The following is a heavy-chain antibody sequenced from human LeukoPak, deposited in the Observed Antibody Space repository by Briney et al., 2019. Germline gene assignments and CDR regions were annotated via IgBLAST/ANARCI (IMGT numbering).Heavy chain of an antibody. Sequence: GASLKVSCKASGYTFTGYYMHWVRQAPGQRLEWMGWINPNSGGTNYAQKLQGRVTITRDTSISTAYMELSRLRSDDTAVYYCATGYDYVWGSYRKEYFQYWGQGTLVSVCS. J-gene: IGHJ1*01. V-gene: IGHV1-2*02. D-gene: IGHD3-16*02. CDR3: ATGYDYVWGSYRKEYFQY. CDR1: GYTFTGYY. CDR2: INPNSGGT.